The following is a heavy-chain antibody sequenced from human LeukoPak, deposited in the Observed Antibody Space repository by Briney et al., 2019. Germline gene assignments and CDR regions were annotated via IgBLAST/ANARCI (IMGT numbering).Heavy chain of an antibody. CDR2: INHSGST. J-gene: IGHJ5*02. CDR1: GGSFSGYY. CDR3: ARYSHNWFDP. D-gene: IGHD5-18*01. Sequence: SETLSLTCAVYGGSFSGYYWSWTRQPPGKGLEWIGEINHSGSTNYNPSLKSRVTISVDRSKNQFSLKLSSVTAADTAVYYCARYSHNWFDPWGQGTLVTVSS. V-gene: IGHV4-34*01.